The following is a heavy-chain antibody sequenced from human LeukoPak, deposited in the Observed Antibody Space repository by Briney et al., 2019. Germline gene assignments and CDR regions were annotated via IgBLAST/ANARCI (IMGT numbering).Heavy chain of an antibody. J-gene: IGHJ6*03. CDR3: ATGQPLLYPYYMDV. CDR1: GFTFSSYG. D-gene: IGHD2-2*02. Sequence: PGGSLRLSCAASGFTFSSYGMHWVRQAPGKGLEWVAVIWYDGSNKYYADSVKGRFTISRDNSKNTLYLQMNNLRAEDTAVYYCATGQPLLYPYYMDVWGKGTTVTVSS. CDR2: IWYDGSNK. V-gene: IGHV3-33*01.